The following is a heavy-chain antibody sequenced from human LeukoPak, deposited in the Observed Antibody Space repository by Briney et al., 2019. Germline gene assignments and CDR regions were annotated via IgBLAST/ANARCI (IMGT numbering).Heavy chain of an antibody. V-gene: IGHV3-23*01. Sequence: GGSLRLSCAASGFTFSSYAMSWVRHAPGKGLEWVSAISGSGGSTYYADSVRGRFTISRDNSKNTLYLQMNSLRAEDTAVYYCAKPGTQDVYYMDVWGKGTTVTVSS. D-gene: IGHD1-7*01. J-gene: IGHJ6*03. CDR1: GFTFSSYA. CDR3: AKPGTQDVYYMDV. CDR2: ISGSGGST.